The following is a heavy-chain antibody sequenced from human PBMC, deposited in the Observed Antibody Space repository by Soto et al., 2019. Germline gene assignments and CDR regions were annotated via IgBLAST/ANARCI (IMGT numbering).Heavy chain of an antibody. V-gene: IGHV3-74*01. J-gene: IGHJ4*02. D-gene: IGHD3-10*01. CDR3: TRGPRPISTGTGAY. CDR2: IYNDGTYS. Sequence: LRLSCAASGFIFKMYWMHWVRQSPGKGLVWISRIYNDGTYSDYADSVRGRFTISRDNVNDTLYLQMNNLRAEDSGLYYCTRGPRPISTGTGAYWGQGTQVTISS. CDR1: GFIFKMYW.